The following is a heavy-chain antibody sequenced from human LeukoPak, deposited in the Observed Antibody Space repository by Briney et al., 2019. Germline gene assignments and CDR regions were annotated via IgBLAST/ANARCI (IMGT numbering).Heavy chain of an antibody. J-gene: IGHJ4*02. CDR2: VSFEGSNK. Sequence: GGSLRLSCAAFGFTFSRYGMHWVRQAPGKGLEWVAVVSFEGSNKYYADSVKGRFSISRDNSKNTLSLQMNSLRAEDTAVYYCAKDMGYYYGSGSYPPENDYWGQGTLVTVSS. V-gene: IGHV3-30*18. D-gene: IGHD3-10*01. CDR1: GFTFSRYG. CDR3: AKDMGYYYGSGSYPPENDY.